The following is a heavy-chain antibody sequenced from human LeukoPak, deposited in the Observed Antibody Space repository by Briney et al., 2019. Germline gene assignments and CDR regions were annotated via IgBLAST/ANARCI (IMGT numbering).Heavy chain of an antibody. D-gene: IGHD3-9*01. CDR3: ARALPSAYYDILTGYYISLWSYMDV. Sequence: GGSLRLSCAASGFTFINYAMHWVRQAPGKGLEYVSAISGNGGTTYYANSVKGRFTISRDNSKNTLYLQMGSLRAEDMAVYYCARALPSAYYDILTGYYISLWSYMDVWGKGTTVTISS. V-gene: IGHV3-64*01. CDR1: GFTFINYA. CDR2: ISGNGGTT. J-gene: IGHJ6*03.